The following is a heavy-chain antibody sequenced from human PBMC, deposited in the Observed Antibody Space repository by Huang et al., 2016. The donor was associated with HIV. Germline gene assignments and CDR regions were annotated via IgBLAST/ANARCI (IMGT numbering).Heavy chain of an antibody. V-gene: IGHV3-53*01. D-gene: IGHD2-8*02. J-gene: IGHJ4*02. Sequence: EVQLVESGGGLIQPGGSLRLSCAASGFTVSTNYMTWVRQAPGKGLEWVSLIYSGGTTYYAGCVKGRFTISRDDSENTLYLHMTSLRAGDTAVYYCAKEGDTGAALGYWGQGTLVTVS. CDR2: IYSGGTT. CDR1: GFTVSTNY. CDR3: AKEGDTGAALGY.